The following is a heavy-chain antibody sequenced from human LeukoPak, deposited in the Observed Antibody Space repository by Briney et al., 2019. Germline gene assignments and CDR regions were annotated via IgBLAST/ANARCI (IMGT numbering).Heavy chain of an antibody. D-gene: IGHD2-15*01. V-gene: IGHV3-9*01. CDR3: AKDMSGESNPYYFDY. Sequence: PGGSLRLSCAASGFTFDDYAMPWVRHAPGKGLEWVSGISWNSGSIGYADSVKGRFTISRDNAKNSLYLQMNSLRAEDTALYYCAKDMSGESNPYYFDYWGQGTLVTVSS. CDR1: GFTFDDYA. J-gene: IGHJ4*02. CDR2: ISWNSGSI.